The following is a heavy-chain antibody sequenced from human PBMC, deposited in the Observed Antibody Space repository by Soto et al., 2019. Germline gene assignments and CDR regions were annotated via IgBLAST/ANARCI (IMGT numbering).Heavy chain of an antibody. CDR1: GGTFSSYA. CDR3: ARDSHSGSYDRYDY. Sequence: GASVKVSCKASGGTFSSYAISWVRQAPGQGLEWMGGIIPIFGTANYAQKFQGRVTITADESTSTAYMELSSLRSEDTAVYYCARDSHSGSYDRYDYWGQGTLVTVSS. V-gene: IGHV1-69*13. CDR2: IIPIFGTA. J-gene: IGHJ4*02. D-gene: IGHD1-26*01.